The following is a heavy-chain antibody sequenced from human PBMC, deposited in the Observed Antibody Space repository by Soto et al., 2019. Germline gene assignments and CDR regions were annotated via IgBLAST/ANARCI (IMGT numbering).Heavy chain of an antibody. CDR1: GFSFNFYA. D-gene: IGHD5-18*01. J-gene: IGHJ2*01. V-gene: IGHV3-30-3*01. CDR2: IPNDGSSE. Sequence: QVQLVESGGGVVQPGRSLRISCAATGFSFNFYAMYWVRQAPGKGLEWVAMIPNDGSSENYADSVRGRFIISRDNSKKTLFLQMNSLRPEDTATYYCVRDSGANYGTFWYFDLWGRGTLVTVSS. CDR3: VRDSGANYGTFWYFDL.